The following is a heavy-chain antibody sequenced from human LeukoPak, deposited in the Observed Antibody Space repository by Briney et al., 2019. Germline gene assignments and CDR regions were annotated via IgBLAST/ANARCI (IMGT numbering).Heavy chain of an antibody. CDR1: GYKFTENY. Sequence: ASVTVSCKASGYKFTENYLHWVRQAPGQGLEGLAWINPNSGDTKFEQKFQGGLTLKRDTSISTAYLELTGLIFDDTAVYYCAKGRGYYDTGASDSWGQGALVTVSS. D-gene: IGHD3-22*01. V-gene: IGHV1-2*02. J-gene: IGHJ4*02. CDR2: INPNSGDT. CDR3: AKGRGYYDTGASDS.